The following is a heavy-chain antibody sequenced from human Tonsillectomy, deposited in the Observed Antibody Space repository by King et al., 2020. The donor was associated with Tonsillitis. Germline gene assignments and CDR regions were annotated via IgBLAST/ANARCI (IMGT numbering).Heavy chain of an antibody. D-gene: IGHD4-23*01. CDR3: AGEADTTVVTFCY. CDR2: SNPNSGGT. CDR1: GYTFTAYY. Sequence: VQLVESGAEVKKPGASVKVSCKASGYTFTAYYMHWVRQAPGQGLEWMGWSNPNSGGTNYAKKFQGRVTMTRDTSISTAHMELSRLGSDDTAVYYWAGEADTTVVTFCYWGQGTLVTVSS. V-gene: IGHV1-2*02. J-gene: IGHJ4*02.